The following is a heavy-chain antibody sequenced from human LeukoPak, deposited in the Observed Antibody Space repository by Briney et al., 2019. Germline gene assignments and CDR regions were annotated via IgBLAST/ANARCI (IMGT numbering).Heavy chain of an antibody. CDR3: ARERLEQQLVFGPSNYYFDY. J-gene: IGHJ4*01. Sequence: QPGGSLRLSCAASGFTFSSYAMSWVRQAPGKGLEWVSAISGSGGSTYYADSVKGRFTISRDNSKNTLYLQMNSLRAEDTAVYYCARERLEQQLVFGPSNYYFDYWGQEPWSPSPQ. V-gene: IGHV3-23*01. CDR2: ISGSGGST. D-gene: IGHD6-13*01. CDR1: GFTFSSYA.